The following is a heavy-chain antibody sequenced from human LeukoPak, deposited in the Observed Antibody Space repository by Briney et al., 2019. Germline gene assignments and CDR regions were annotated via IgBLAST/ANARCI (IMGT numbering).Heavy chain of an antibody. CDR1: GFIFNNFG. Sequence: GGSLRLSCTASGFIFNNFGLMWVRQAPGRGLEWVSAISNDGGGTTYADFVKGRFTISRDNSKNTLFLQMNSLRAEDTALYYCAKGSSGYFADLWGQGTLVTVSS. CDR3: AKGSSGYFADL. J-gene: IGHJ5*02. V-gene: IGHV3-23*01. D-gene: IGHD3-22*01. CDR2: ISNDGGGT.